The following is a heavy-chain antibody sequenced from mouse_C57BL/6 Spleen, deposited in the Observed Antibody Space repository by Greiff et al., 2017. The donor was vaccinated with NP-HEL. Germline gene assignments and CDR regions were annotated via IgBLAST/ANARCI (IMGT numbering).Heavy chain of an antibody. CDR3: ARSFYSPSYAMDY. Sequence: EVKLMESGAELVKPGASVKLSCTASGFNIKDYYMHWVKQRTEQGLEWIGRIDPEDGETKYAPKFQGKATITADTSSNPAYLQLSSLTSEDTAVYYCARSFYSPSYAMDYWGQGTSVTVSS. D-gene: IGHD1-1*01. J-gene: IGHJ4*01. V-gene: IGHV14-2*01. CDR2: IDPEDGET. CDR1: GFNIKDYY.